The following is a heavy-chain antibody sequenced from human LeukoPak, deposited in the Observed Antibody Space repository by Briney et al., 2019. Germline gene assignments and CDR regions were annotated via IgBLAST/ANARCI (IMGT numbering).Heavy chain of an antibody. V-gene: IGHV4-61*01. CDR2: IYYTGST. J-gene: IGHJ4*02. CDR3: AGAPNTAYFDF. Sequence: SETLSLTCTVSGGSVSSGTYYWTWIRQSPGKGLEWIGYIYYTGSTEYNPSLKSRVSISVDPFKNQFSLELSAVSAADTAMCYCAGAPNTAYFDFWGQGTQATVSS. CDR1: GGSVSSGTYY.